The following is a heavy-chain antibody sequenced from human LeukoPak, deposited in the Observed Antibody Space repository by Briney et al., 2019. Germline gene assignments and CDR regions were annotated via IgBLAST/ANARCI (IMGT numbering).Heavy chain of an antibody. CDR1: GDSISSHS. CDR3: AREVDNSARWFDP. J-gene: IGHJ5*02. Sequence: SETLSLTCTVSGDSISSHSWSWLRQPPGRGLEWIGNIYYSGITNYNPPLKSRVTISVDTSKNQFSLRLSSVTAADTAVYYCAREVDNSARWFDPWGQGTLVTVSS. D-gene: IGHD6-25*01. CDR2: IYYSGIT. V-gene: IGHV4-59*11.